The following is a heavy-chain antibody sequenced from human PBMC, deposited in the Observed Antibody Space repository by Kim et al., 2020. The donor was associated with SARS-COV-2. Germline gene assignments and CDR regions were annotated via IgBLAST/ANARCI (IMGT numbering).Heavy chain of an antibody. V-gene: IGHV3-53*01. D-gene: IGHD3-22*01. Sequence: GGSLRLSCAASGFTVSSNYMSWVRQAPGKGLEWVSVIYSGGSTYYADSVKGRFTISRDNSKNTLYLQMNSLRAEDTAVYYCARLTYYYDSSGYYPAFDYWGQGTLVTVSS. CDR1: GFTVSSNY. CDR2: IYSGGST. J-gene: IGHJ4*02. CDR3: ARLTYYYDSSGYYPAFDY.